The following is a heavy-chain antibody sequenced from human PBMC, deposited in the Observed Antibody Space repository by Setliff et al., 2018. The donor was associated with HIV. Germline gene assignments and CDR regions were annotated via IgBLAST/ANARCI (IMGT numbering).Heavy chain of an antibody. Sequence: TLSLTCTVSGGSISSHYWTWIRQPPGKELEWIGSIYYSGSPNYNPSLKSRVTMSVDTSKNQFSLKLTSVTAADTAVYFCARTDHTSSSDFWGQGTLVTVSS. CDR3: ARTDHTSSSDF. J-gene: IGHJ4*02. V-gene: IGHV4-59*11. CDR2: IYYSGSP. CDR1: GGSISSHY. D-gene: IGHD6-6*01.